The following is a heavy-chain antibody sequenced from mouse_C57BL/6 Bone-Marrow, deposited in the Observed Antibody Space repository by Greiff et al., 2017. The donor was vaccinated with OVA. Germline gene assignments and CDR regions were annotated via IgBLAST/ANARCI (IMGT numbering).Heavy chain of an antibody. CDR2: INPSSGYT. V-gene: IGHV1-7*01. CDR3: ARWGSTWFAY. CDR1: GYTFTSYW. Sequence: QVQLQQPGAELVRPGSSVKLSCKASGYTFTSYWMHWVKQRPGQGLEWIGYINPSSGYTKYNQKFKDKATLTADKSSSTAYMQLSSLTYEDSAVYYCARWGSTWFAYWGQGTLVTVSA. J-gene: IGHJ3*01.